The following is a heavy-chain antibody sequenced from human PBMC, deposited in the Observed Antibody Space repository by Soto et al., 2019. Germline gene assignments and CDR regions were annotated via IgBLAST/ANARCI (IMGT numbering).Heavy chain of an antibody. D-gene: IGHD2-8*01. CDR3: ATLGSSYAIERYFDY. Sequence: RPSVKVSCKVSGYTLTELSMHWVRQAPGKGLEWMGGFDPEDGETIYAQKFQGRVTMTEDTSTDTAYMELSSLRSEDTAVYYCATLGSSYAIERYFDYWGQGTLVTVSS. CDR1: GYTLTELS. V-gene: IGHV1-24*01. J-gene: IGHJ4*02. CDR2: FDPEDGET.